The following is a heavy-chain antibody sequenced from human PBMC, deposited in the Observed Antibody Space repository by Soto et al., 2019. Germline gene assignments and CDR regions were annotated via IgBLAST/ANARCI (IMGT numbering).Heavy chain of an antibody. V-gene: IGHV1-24*01. CDR2: FDPEDGET. Sequence: ASVKVSCKVSGYTLTELSMHWVRQAPGKGLEWMGGFDPEDGETIYAQKFQGRVTMTEDTSTDTAYMELSSLRSEDTAVYYCATDTYYYDSSGYLFYWFDPWGQGTLVNVSS. J-gene: IGHJ5*02. CDR1: GYTLTELS. D-gene: IGHD3-22*01. CDR3: ATDTYYYDSSGYLFYWFDP.